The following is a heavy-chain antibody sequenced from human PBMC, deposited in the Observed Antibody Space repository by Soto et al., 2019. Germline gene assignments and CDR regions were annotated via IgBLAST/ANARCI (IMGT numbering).Heavy chain of an antibody. CDR1: GGSIRSYY. CDR2: IFYSGST. D-gene: IGHD5-18*01. CDR3: ARGAADTAMVDS. V-gene: IGHV4-59*01. J-gene: IGHJ4*02. Sequence: PSETLSLTCTVSGGSIRSYYWTWIRQPQGKGLEWLGYIFYSGSTFYNPSLKSRVTISIHTSKSQFSLQLTSVTAADTAVHYCARGAADTAMVDSWGQGTLVTVSS.